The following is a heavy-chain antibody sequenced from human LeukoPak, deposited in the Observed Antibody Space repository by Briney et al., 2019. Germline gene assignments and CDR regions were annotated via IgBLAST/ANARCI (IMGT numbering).Heavy chain of an antibody. CDR1: GYSFTSYW. J-gene: IGHJ4*02. Sequence: ESLKISCKGSGYSFTSYWIGWVRQMPGKGLEWMGIIYPGDSDTRYSPSFQGQVTISADKSISTAYLQWSSLKASDTAMYYCARQGLRYFDWLSNRPFDYWGQGTLVTVSS. CDR3: ARQGLRYFDWLSNRPFDY. CDR2: IYPGDSDT. V-gene: IGHV5-51*01. D-gene: IGHD3-9*01.